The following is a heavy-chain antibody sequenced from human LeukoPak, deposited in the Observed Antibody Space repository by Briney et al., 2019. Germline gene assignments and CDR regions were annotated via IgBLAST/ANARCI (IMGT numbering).Heavy chain of an antibody. V-gene: IGHV4-59*08. CDR2: IHYSGST. Sequence: SETLSLNCTVSAGSINNFYWSWIRQPPGKGLEWLGYIHYSGSTNYNPSVKTRVTMSVDASKNQFSLKLSPVTAAGTAVYFCARQLYNSSPGHYYYGMDVWGQGTTVTVSS. CDR3: ARQLYNSSPGHYYYGMDV. D-gene: IGHD3-22*01. J-gene: IGHJ6*02. CDR1: AGSINNFY.